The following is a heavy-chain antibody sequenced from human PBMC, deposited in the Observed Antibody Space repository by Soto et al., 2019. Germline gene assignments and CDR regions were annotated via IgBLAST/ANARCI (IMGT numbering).Heavy chain of an antibody. CDR1: GGTFSSYA. D-gene: IGHD3-3*01. J-gene: IGHJ4*02. V-gene: IGHV1-69*13. CDR2: IIPIFGTA. CDR3: ARGTLRFLEWLPFDY. Sequence: SVKVSCKASGGTFSSYAISWVRQAPGRGLEWMGGIIPIFGTANYAQKFQGRVTITADESTSTAYMELSSLGSEDTAVYYCARGTLRFLEWLPFDYWGQGTLVTVSS.